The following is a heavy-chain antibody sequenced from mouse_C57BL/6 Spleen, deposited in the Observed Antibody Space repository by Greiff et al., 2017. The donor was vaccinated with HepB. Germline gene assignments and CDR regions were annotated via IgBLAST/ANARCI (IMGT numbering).Heavy chain of an antibody. J-gene: IGHJ4*01. CDR3: ARHYYGSSFYAMDY. Sequence: QVQLQQSGPGLVAPSQSLSITCTVSGFSLTSYGVHWVRQPPGKGLEWLVVIWSDGSTTYNSALKSRLSFSKDNSKSQVFLKMNSLQTDDTAMYYCARHYYGSSFYAMDYWGQGTSVTVSS. CDR2: IWSDGST. CDR1: GFSLTSYG. V-gene: IGHV2-6-1*01. D-gene: IGHD1-1*01.